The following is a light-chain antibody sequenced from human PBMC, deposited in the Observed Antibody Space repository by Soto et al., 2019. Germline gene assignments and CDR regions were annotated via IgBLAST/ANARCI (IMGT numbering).Light chain of an antibody. CDR3: QQYGSSPT. CDR2: GAS. CDR1: ESVSSN. J-gene: IGKJ1*01. V-gene: IGKV3-20*01. Sequence: EIVMTQSPGTLSVSPGERVTLSCGASESVSSNLAWYQQTPGQAPRLLIYGASTRATGVPERFSGSGSGTDFTLTINRLEPEDFAVYYCQQYGSSPTFGLGTKVDIK.